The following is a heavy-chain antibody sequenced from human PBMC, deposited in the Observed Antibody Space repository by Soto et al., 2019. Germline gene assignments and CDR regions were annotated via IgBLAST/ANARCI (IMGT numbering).Heavy chain of an antibody. CDR1: GYTFTSYG. CDR3: ARDGIVLMVYVDAFDI. CDR2: ISAYNGNT. J-gene: IGHJ3*02. V-gene: IGHV1-18*04. Sequence: ASVKVSCKASGYTFTSYGISWVRQAPGQGLEWMGWISAYNGNTNYAQKLQGRVTMTTDTSTSTAYMELRSLRSDDTAVYYCARDGIVLMVYVDAFDIWGQGTTVTVSS. D-gene: IGHD2-8*01.